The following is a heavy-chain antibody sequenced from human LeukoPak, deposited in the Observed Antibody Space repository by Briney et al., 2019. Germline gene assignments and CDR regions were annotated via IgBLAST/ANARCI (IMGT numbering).Heavy chain of an antibody. Sequence: SETLSLTCTVSGCSISSDYWSSFRQPPGKGLEWIGCIYYSGSTNYNPSLKSRVTISVDTSKNQFSLKLSSVTAADTAVYYCARVSDYYDSSSPQNFDYWGQGTLVTV. D-gene: IGHD3-22*01. CDR2: IYYSGST. V-gene: IGHV4-59*01. CDR3: ARVSDYYDSSSPQNFDY. J-gene: IGHJ4*02. CDR1: GCSISSDY.